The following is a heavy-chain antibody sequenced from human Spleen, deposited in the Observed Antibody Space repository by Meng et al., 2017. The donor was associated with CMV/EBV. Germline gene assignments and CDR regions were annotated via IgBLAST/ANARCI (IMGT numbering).Heavy chain of an antibody. CDR3: AKCRSGIAAALNY. J-gene: IGHJ4*02. D-gene: IGHD6-13*01. CDR1: GFTFSSYA. CDR2: ISGSGDNT. Sequence: GESLKISCAASGFTFSSYAMTWVRQAPGKGLEWVSTISGSGDNTYYADSVKGRFTISRDNSKNTLYLQMNSLRAEDTAVYYCAKCRSGIAAALNYWGQGTLVTVSS. V-gene: IGHV3-23*01.